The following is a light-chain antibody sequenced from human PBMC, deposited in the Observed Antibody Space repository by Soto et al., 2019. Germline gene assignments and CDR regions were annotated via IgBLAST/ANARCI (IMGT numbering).Light chain of an antibody. V-gene: IGLV1-40*01. CDR1: SSNIGAGYD. Sequence: QSVLTQPPSVSGAPGQRVTISCTGSSSNIGAGYDVYWYQQLPGTAPKLLIYGNSNRPSGVPDRFSGSKSGTSASLAITGLQAEDEADYYCQSYYRTLSGVIFGGGTKLTVL. CDR3: QSYYRTLSGVI. CDR2: GNS. J-gene: IGLJ2*01.